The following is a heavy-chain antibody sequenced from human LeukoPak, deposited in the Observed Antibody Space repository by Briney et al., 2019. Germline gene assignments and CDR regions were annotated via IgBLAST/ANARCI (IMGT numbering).Heavy chain of an antibody. CDR1: EYTFSNYA. Sequence: GGSLRLSCVASEYTFSNYAMSWVRQAPGKGLEWVSSIDSGGGSTYYADSVKGRFTISRDNSKNTLYLQMNSLRAEDTAIYYYASADGGGYRYYWGQGTLVTVSS. D-gene: IGHD3-22*01. CDR3: ASADGGGYRYY. V-gene: IGHV3-23*01. J-gene: IGHJ4*02. CDR2: IDSGGGST.